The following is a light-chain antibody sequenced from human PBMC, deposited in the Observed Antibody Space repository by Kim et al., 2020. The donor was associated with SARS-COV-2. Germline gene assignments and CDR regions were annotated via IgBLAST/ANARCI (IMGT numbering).Light chain of an antibody. CDR3: CSYAGSYGVV. CDR1: SRDVGGYNY. CDR2: DVS. J-gene: IGLJ2*01. V-gene: IGLV2-11*01. Sequence: GQSVTISCTGTSRDVGGYNYVSWDRQHPGKAPKLMIYDVSKRPSGVPDRFSGSKSGNTASLTISGLQAEDEADYYCCSYAGSYGVVFGGGTQLTVL.